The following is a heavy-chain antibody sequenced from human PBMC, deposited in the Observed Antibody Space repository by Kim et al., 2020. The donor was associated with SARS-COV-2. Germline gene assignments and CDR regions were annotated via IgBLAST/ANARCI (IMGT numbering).Heavy chain of an antibody. CDR3: ARRIVVAGTKYYDY. V-gene: IGHV3-23*01. CDR2: ISEGGSST. CDR1: GFTFSSYA. D-gene: IGHD6-19*01. J-gene: IGHJ4*02. Sequence: GGSLRLSCAASGFTFSSYAMSWVRQAPGRGLEWVSSISEGGSSTFYADSVKGRFTVSRDNFKNTLYLQMNSLRAEDTAVYYCARRIVVAGTKYYDYWGQG.